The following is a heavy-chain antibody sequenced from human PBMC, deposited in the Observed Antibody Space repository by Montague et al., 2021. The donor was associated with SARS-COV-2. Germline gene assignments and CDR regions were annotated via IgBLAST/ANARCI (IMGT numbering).Heavy chain of an antibody. V-gene: IGHV6-1*01. D-gene: IGHD3-10*01. Sequence: CAISGDSVSSNSAAWNWIRQSPSRGLEWLGRTYYRSKWYNDYAVSVKSRITINPDTSKNQFSLQLNSVTPEDTAVYYCARGLWFGELLYYHYYYGMDVWGQGTTVTVSS. J-gene: IGHJ6*02. CDR3: ARGLWFGELLYYHYYYGMDV. CDR2: TYYRSKWYN. CDR1: GDSVSSNSAA.